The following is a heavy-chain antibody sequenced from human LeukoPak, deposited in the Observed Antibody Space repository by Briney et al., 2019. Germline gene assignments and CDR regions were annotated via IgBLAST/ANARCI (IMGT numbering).Heavy chain of an antibody. CDR1: GFTFSNAW. CDR2: IKSKTDGGTT. V-gene: IGHV3-15*01. CDR3: TTVTRTWILYYYYYYMDV. Sequence: GGSLGLSCAASGFTFSNAWMSWVRQAPGKGLEWVGRIKSKTDGGTTDYAAPVKGRFTISRDDSKNTLYLQMNSLKTEDTAVYYCTTVTRTWILYYYYYYMDVWGKGTTVTVSS. D-gene: IGHD5-18*01. J-gene: IGHJ6*03.